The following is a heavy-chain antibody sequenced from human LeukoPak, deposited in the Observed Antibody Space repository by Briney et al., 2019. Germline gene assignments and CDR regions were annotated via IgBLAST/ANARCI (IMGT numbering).Heavy chain of an antibody. J-gene: IGHJ4*02. CDR2: IYYRGST. Sequence: SETLSLTCTVSGGSISSYYWNWIRQPPGKGLEWIGYIYYRGSTTYNSSLKSRVTISLDTSKNHFSLRLSSVTAADTAVYYCARDREVGATGYYFDYWGQGTLVTVSS. V-gene: IGHV4-59*12. D-gene: IGHD1-26*01. CDR3: ARDREVGATGYYFDY. CDR1: GGSISSYY.